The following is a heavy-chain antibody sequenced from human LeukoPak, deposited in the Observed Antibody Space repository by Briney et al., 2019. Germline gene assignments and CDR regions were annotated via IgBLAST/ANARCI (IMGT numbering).Heavy chain of an antibody. D-gene: IGHD5-18*01. CDR2: IYSGGST. V-gene: IGHV3-66*01. Sequence: GGSLRLSCAASGFTVSSNYMSWVRQAPGKGLEWVSVIYSGGSTYYADSVKGRFTISRDNSKNTLYLQMNSLRAEDTAVYYCASKTGGYSYGYAYYYGMDVWGQGTTVAVSS. J-gene: IGHJ6*02. CDR1: GFTVSSNY. CDR3: ASKTGGYSYGYAYYYGMDV.